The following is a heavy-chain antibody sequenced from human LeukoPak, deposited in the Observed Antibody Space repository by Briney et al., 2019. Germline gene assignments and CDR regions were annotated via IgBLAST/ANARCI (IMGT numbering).Heavy chain of an antibody. J-gene: IGHJ4*02. CDR3: ARGIAVADTGFFDY. CDR2: IYSGGST. V-gene: IGHV3-66*01. CDR1: GFTFSDYY. D-gene: IGHD6-19*01. Sequence: GGSLRLSCAASGFTFSDYYMTWVRQAPGKGLEWVSVIYSGGSTYYADSVKGRFTISRDNSKSTLYLQMNSLRVEDTAVYYCARGIAVADTGFFDYWGQGTLVTVSS.